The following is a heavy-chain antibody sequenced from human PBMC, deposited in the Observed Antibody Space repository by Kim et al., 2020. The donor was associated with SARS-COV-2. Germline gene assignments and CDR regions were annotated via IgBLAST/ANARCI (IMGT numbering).Heavy chain of an antibody. J-gene: IGHJ4*02. CDR2: ISPYNGKA. D-gene: IGHD3-22*01. Sequence: ASMKVSCKASGYTFKNYGISWVRKAPGQGLEWMGWISPYNGKAKYAQKFQGRVTVTTDTSASTAYMELGSLRSDDTAVYYCARGVDYYDSSDYYIVFDSWGQGTLVTVSS. CDR1: GYTFKNYG. CDR3: ARGVDYYDSSDYYIVFDS. V-gene: IGHV1-18*04.